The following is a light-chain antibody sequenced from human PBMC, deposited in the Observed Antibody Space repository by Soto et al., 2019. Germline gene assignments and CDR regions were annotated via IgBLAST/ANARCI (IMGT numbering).Light chain of an antibody. V-gene: IGKV1-5*01. CDR2: DAS. CDR1: QSVSSW. CDR3: QQYSAFWGT. J-gene: IGKJ1*01. Sequence: DIPMTQSPSTLSASVGDRVTITCRASQSVSSWLAWYQQKPGKAPKLLIYDASTLESGVPSRFIGSGSGTEFTLTISSLQPDDFATYFCQQYSAFWGTFGQGTKVEIK.